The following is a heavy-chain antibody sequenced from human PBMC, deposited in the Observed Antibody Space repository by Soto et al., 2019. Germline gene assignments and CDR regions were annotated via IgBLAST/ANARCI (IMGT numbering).Heavy chain of an antibody. CDR3: AKDRLAGGFDY. D-gene: IGHD3-16*01. CDR2: VWYDGSNT. J-gene: IGHJ4*02. Sequence: GGSLRLSCAASGFTFSSYGMHWVRQAPGKGLEWVSVVWYDGSNTYYTDSVKGRFTISRDNSRNTVYLQMNSLRADDTAVYYCAKDRLAGGFDYWGQGTLVTVSS. CDR1: GFTFSSYG. V-gene: IGHV3-33*06.